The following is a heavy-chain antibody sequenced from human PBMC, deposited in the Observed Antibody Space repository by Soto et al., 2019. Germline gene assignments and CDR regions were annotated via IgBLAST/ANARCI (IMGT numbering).Heavy chain of an antibody. Sequence: WETLSLTCTVSGGSISSSSYYWGWIRQPPGKGLEWIGSIYYSGSTYYNPSLKSRVTISVDTSKNQFSLKLSSVTAADTAVYYCARLGLYYYDSSGYYFDYWGQGTLVTVSS. CDR3: ARLGLYYYDSSGYYFDY. CDR2: IYYSGST. J-gene: IGHJ4*02. D-gene: IGHD3-22*01. V-gene: IGHV4-39*01. CDR1: GGSISSSSYY.